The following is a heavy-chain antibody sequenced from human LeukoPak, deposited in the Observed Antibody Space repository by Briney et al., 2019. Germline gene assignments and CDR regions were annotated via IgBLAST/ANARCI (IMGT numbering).Heavy chain of an antibody. Sequence: SETLSLTCTVSGGSISSYYWSWIRQPPGEGLEWIGCIYYSGSTNYNPSLKSRVTISVDTSKNQFSLKLSSVTAADTAVYYCARAENYYGMDVWGQGTTVTVSS. CDR1: GGSISSYY. J-gene: IGHJ6*02. CDR2: IYYSGST. V-gene: IGHV4-59*01. CDR3: ARAENYYGMDV.